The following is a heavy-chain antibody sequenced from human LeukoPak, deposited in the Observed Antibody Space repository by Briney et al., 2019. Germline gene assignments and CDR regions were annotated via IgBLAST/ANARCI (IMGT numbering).Heavy chain of an antibody. J-gene: IGHJ6*02. CDR3: ARDVIEGGLYGSGSYSNGYYYYYGMDV. CDR1: GYTFTGYY. V-gene: IGHV3-30-3*01. Sequence: SCKASGYTFTGYYMHWVRQAPGKGLEWVAVISYDGSNKYYADSVKGRFTISRDNSKNTLYLQMNSLRAEDTAVYYCARDVIEGGLYGSGSYSNGYYYYYGMDVWGQGTTVTVSS. CDR2: ISYDGSNK. D-gene: IGHD3-10*01.